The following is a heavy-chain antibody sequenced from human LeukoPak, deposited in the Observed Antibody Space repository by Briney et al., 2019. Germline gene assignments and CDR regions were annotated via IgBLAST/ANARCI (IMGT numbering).Heavy chain of an antibody. Sequence: PGGSLRLSCAASGFTFDDYAMHWVRQAPRKGLEWVSLISGDGGSTYYADSVKGRFTISRDNSKNSLYLQMNSLRTEDTALYYCARQVGARPYFDYWGQGTLVTVSS. CDR2: ISGDGGST. V-gene: IGHV3-43*02. CDR1: GFTFDDYA. J-gene: IGHJ4*02. D-gene: IGHD1-26*01. CDR3: ARQVGARPYFDY.